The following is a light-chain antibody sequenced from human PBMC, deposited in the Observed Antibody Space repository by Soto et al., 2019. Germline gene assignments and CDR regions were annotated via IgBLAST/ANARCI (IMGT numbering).Light chain of an antibody. CDR1: QGIRND. J-gene: IGKJ1*01. CDR2: AAS. CDR3: LQDYDFPWT. V-gene: IGKV1-6*01. Sequence: AIPMTQSPSSLSASVGDRVTMTCRARQGIRNDLGWYQQKPGKAPKLLIYAASTLGGGVPSRFSGSGSGTNFTLTINSPQPEDFATYYCLQDYDFPWTFGQGTKVDI.